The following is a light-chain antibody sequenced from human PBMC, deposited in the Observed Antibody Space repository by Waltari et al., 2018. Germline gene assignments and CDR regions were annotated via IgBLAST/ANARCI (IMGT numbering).Light chain of an antibody. CDR3: QQYDTYPLT. Sequence: DVQMTQSPSSLSASVGDTVTITCRASQTISRYLNWYQQQPGKAPKLLIYAATTLQSVVPSRFSGSGSGTDFTLTISSLQPEDFATYYCQQYDTYPLTFGPGTKVEIK. CDR2: AAT. J-gene: IGKJ3*01. CDR1: QTISRY. V-gene: IGKV1-39*01.